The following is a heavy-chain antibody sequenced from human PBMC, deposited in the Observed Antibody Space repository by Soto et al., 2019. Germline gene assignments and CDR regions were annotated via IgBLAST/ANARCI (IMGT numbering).Heavy chain of an antibody. D-gene: IGHD6-6*01. CDR2: ISSSSSYI. Sequence: GGSLRLSCAASGFTFSSYSMNWVRQAPGKGLEWVSSISSSSSYIYYADPVKGRFTISRDNAKNSLYLQMNSLRAEDTAVYYCARALGIAARPDKLYYFDYWGQGTLVTVS. CDR3: ARALGIAARPDKLYYFDY. J-gene: IGHJ4*02. CDR1: GFTFSSYS. V-gene: IGHV3-21*01.